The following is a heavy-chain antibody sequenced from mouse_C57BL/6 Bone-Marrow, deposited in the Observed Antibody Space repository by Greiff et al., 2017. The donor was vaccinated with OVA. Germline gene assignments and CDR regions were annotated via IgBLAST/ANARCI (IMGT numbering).Heavy chain of an antibody. J-gene: IGHJ1*03. CDR1: GYTFTSYW. D-gene: IGHD1-3*01. V-gene: IGHV1-64*01. Sequence: QVQLQQPGAELVKPGASVKLSCKASGYTFTSYWMHWVKQRPGQGLEWIGMIHPNSGSTNYNEKFKSKATLTVDKSSSTAYMQLSSLTSEDAAVYYCARKEWFWYCEVWGTGTTGTVSS. CDR2: IHPNSGST. CDR3: ARKEWFWYCEV.